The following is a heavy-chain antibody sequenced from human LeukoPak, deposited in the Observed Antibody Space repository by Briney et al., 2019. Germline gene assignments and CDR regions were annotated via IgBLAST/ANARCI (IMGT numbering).Heavy chain of an antibody. CDR3: ARPHCSSTSCPTSNWFDP. D-gene: IGHD2-2*01. Sequence: PSETLFLTCTVSGGSISSNSYYWGWIRQPPGKGLEWIGSIYYSGSTYYNPSLKSRVTISVDTSKNQFSLKLSSVTAADTAVYYCARPHCSSTSCPTSNWFDPWGQGTLVTVSS. V-gene: IGHV4-39*01. J-gene: IGHJ5*02. CDR1: GGSISSNSYY. CDR2: IYYSGST.